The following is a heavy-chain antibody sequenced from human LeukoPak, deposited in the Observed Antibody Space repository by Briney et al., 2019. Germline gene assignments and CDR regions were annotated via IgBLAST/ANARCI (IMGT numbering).Heavy chain of an antibody. V-gene: IGHV4-59*08. Sequence: PSETLSLTCTVSGGSISSYYWSWIRQPPGKGLEWIGYIYYSGSTNYNPSLKSRVTISVDTSKNQFSLKLSSVTAADTVVYYCARPRRDGYIDAFDIWGQGTMVTVSS. D-gene: IGHD5-24*01. CDR3: ARPRRDGYIDAFDI. CDR1: GGSISSYY. J-gene: IGHJ3*02. CDR2: IYYSGST.